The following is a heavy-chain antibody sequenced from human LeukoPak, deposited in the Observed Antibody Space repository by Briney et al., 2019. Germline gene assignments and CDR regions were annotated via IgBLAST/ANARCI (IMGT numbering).Heavy chain of an antibody. CDR3: AQVRLKATTALGGY. D-gene: IGHD4-11*01. CDR1: GFTFSSYA. V-gene: IGHV3-23*01. CDR2: ITGSGGST. Sequence: GGSLRLSCAASGFTFSSYAMTWVRQGPGKGLEWVSSITGSGGSTYYADSVKGRFTISRDNSKNTLYLQMNSLRAEDTAVYYCAQVRLKATTALGGYWGQGTLVTVSS. J-gene: IGHJ4*02.